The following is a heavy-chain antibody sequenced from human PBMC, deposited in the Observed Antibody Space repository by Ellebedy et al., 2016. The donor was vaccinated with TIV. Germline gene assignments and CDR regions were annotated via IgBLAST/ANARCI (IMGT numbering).Heavy chain of an antibody. Sequence: SETLSLTXTVSGGSISSGGYYWGWIRQPPGKGLEWIGSIYYSGSTYYNSSLKSRVTISVDTSKNQFSLKLSSVTAADTAVYYCATEDYGDYPFDPWGQGTLVTVSS. J-gene: IGHJ5*02. CDR2: IYYSGST. V-gene: IGHV4-39*07. CDR3: ATEDYGDYPFDP. D-gene: IGHD4-17*01. CDR1: GGSISSGGYY.